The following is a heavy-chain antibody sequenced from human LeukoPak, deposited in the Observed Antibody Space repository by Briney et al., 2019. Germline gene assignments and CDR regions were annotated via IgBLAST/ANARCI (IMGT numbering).Heavy chain of an antibody. V-gene: IGHV3-23*01. J-gene: IGHJ4*02. D-gene: IGHD1-26*01. Sequence: QSGGSLRLSCAASGFTFSSYAMSWVRQTPGKGLEWVSGISGSGDSGGRTFYADSVKGRFTISRDNSKNTLNLQMNRLRAEDTAVYYCAKGGKWDVTPFDYWGQGTLVTVSS. CDR3: AKGGKWDVTPFDY. CDR2: ISGSGDSGGRT. CDR1: GFTFSSYA.